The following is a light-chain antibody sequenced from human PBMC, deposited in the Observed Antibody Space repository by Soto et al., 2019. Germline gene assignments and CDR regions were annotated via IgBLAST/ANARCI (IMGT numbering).Light chain of an antibody. CDR1: QSVSSSY. J-gene: IGKJ3*01. Sequence: EIVLTQSPGTLSLSPGERATLSCRASQSVSSSYLAWYQQKPGQAPRLLIYGTSSRATGIPDRFSGSGSGTDFTLTISRLEPEDFAVYYCQHRTFGPGNKVDIK. CDR2: GTS. V-gene: IGKV3-20*01. CDR3: QHRT.